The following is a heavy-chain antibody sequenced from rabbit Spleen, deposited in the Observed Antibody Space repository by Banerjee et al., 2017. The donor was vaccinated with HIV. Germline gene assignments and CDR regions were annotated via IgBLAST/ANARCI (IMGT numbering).Heavy chain of an antibody. CDR3: ARVEGFSAGYGWPHLDL. V-gene: IGHV1S40*01. CDR1: GFSFSNKAV. CDR2: INAVTGKA. J-gene: IGHJ3*01. D-gene: IGHD6-1*01. Sequence: QSLEESGGDLVKPGASLTLTCTASGFSFSNKAVMCWVRQTPGKGLEWIACINAVTGKAVYASWAKGRFTFSKTSSTTVTLQMTSLTAADTATYFCARVEGFSAGYGWPHLDLWGQGTLVTVS.